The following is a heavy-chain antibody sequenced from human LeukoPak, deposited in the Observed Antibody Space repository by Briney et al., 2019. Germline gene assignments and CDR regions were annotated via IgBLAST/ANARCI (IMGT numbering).Heavy chain of an antibody. V-gene: IGHV3-30*02. CDR2: IRYDGSNK. CDR3: AKERGAHIVVVIAFDY. Sequence: GGSLRLSCAASGFTFSSYGMHWVRQAPGKGLEWVAFIRYDGSNKYYADSVKGRFTISRDNSKNTLYLQMNSLRAEDTAVYYCAKERGAHIVVVIAFDYWGQGTLVTVSS. J-gene: IGHJ4*02. D-gene: IGHD2-21*01. CDR1: GFTFSSYG.